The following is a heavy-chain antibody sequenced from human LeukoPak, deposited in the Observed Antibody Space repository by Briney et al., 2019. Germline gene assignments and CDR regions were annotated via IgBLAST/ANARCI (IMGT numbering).Heavy chain of an antibody. D-gene: IGHD2-15*01. CDR1: GFTFSSYG. Sequence: PGRSLRLSCAASGFTFSSYGMHWVRQAPGKGLVWVSRINSDGSSTSYADSVKGRFTISRDNAKNTLYLQMNSLRAEDTAVYYCAREGRYCSGGSCSYRGYYYYGMDVWGKGTTVTVSS. CDR3: AREGRYCSGGSCSYRGYYYYGMDV. CDR2: INSDGSST. J-gene: IGHJ6*04. V-gene: IGHV3-74*01.